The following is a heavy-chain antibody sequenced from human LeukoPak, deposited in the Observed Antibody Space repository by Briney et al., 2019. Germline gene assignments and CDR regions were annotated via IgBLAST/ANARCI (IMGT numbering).Heavy chain of an antibody. CDR3: ARYSCGYCDFWSGYCEKYNWFDP. J-gene: IGHJ5*02. CDR2: IYHSGST. CDR1: GYSISSGYY. V-gene: IGHV4-38-2*01. D-gene: IGHD3-3*01. Sequence: KPSETLSLTCAVSGYSISSGYYWGWIRQPPGKGLEWIGSIYHSGSTYYNPSLKSRVTISVDTSKNQFSLKLSSVTAADTAVYYCARYSCGYCDFWSGYCEKYNWFDPWGQGTLVTVSS.